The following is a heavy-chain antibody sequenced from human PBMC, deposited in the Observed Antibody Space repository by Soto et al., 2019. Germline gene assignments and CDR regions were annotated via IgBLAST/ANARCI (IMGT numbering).Heavy chain of an antibody. CDR2: IYWDDSK. J-gene: IGHJ4*02. D-gene: IGHD3-9*01. V-gene: IGHV2-5*02. Sequence: QITLKESGPTLVRPTQTLTLTCAFSGFSLSTSGVGVGWIRQPPGKALEWLAVIYWDDSKHYSPSLRSGLTITKSTSKNQVVLTMTNMDPLDTGTYYCAHKGPEDWPLDYWGQGTLVTVSS. CDR1: GFSLSTSGVG. CDR3: AHKGPEDWPLDY.